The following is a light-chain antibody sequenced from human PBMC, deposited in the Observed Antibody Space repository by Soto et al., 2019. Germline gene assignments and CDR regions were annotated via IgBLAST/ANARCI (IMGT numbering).Light chain of an antibody. CDR3: TSHTSSGNYV. CDR1: SSDVGAYDY. V-gene: IGLV2-14*01. CDR2: DVS. J-gene: IGLJ1*01. Sequence: QSVLTQPASVSGSPGQSLAISCTGTSSDVGAYDYVSWYQQHPGKAPKLMIYDVSNRPSGVSNRFSGSKSANTASLTISGLQAEDEADYYCTSHTSSGNYVFGTGNKVTVL.